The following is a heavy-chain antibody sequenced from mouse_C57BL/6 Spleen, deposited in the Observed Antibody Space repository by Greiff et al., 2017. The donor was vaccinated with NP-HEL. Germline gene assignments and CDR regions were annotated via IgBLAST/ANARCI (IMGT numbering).Heavy chain of an antibody. Sequence: RPGQGLEWIGDIYPGSGSTNYNEKFKSKATLTVDTSSSTAYMQLSSLTSEDSAVYYCARCGYDWYFDVWGTGTTVTVSS. V-gene: IGHV1-55*01. J-gene: IGHJ1*03. CDR2: IYPGSGST. D-gene: IGHD2-2*01. CDR3: ARCGYDWYFDV.